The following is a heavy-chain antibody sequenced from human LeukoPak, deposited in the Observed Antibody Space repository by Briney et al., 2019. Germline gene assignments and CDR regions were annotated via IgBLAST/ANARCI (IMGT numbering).Heavy chain of an antibody. J-gene: IGHJ4*02. CDR2: IWYDGGNK. D-gene: IGHD2-8*01. CDR3: ARDCTNGVCYGTDFDY. CDR1: GFTFSSYG. Sequence: PGRALRLSCAASGFTFSSYGMRWVRQAPGKGLEWVAVIWYDGGNKYYADSVKGRFTISRDNSKNTLYLQMNSLRAEDTAVYYCARDCTNGVCYGTDFDYWGQGTLVTVSS. V-gene: IGHV3-33*01.